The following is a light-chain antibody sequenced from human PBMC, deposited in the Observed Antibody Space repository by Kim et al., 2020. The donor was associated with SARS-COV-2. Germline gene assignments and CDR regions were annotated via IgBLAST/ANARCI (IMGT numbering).Light chain of an antibody. CDR2: GAS. CDR3: QQYGSSPYT. CDR1: QSVSSSY. V-gene: IGKV3-20*01. J-gene: IGKJ2*01. Sequence: LAPREGATLSCRASQSVSSSYLAWYQQKPGQAPRLLIYGASSRATGIPDRFSGSGSGTDFTVTISRLEPEDVAVYYCQQYGSSPYTFGQGTKLEIK.